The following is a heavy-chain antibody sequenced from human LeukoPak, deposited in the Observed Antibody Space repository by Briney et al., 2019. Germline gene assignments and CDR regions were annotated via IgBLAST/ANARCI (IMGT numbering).Heavy chain of an antibody. CDR3: ARKAGYYYGSGDY. V-gene: IGHV3-23*01. Sequence: GGSLRLFCAASGFTFSSYGMSWVRQAPGKGLEWVSTIRGSGGTTYYADSVKGLFTISRDNSKNTLYLQMHSLRAEDTAVYYCARKAGYYYGSGDYWGQGTLVTVSS. D-gene: IGHD3-10*01. CDR2: IRGSGGTT. J-gene: IGHJ4*02. CDR1: GFTFSSYG.